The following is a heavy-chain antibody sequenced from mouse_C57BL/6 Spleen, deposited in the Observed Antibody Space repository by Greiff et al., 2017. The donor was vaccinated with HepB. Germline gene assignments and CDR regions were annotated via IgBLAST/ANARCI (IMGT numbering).Heavy chain of an antibody. J-gene: IGHJ2*01. CDR2: ISDGGSYT. V-gene: IGHV5-4*01. CDR1: GFTFSSYA. Sequence: EVQGVESGGGLVKPGGSLKLSCAASGFTFSSYAMSWVRQTPEKRLEWVATISDGGSYTYYPENVKGRFTISRDNAKNNLYLQMSHLKSEDTAMYYCARDRGRDFDYWGQGTTLTVSS. CDR3: ARDRGRDFDY.